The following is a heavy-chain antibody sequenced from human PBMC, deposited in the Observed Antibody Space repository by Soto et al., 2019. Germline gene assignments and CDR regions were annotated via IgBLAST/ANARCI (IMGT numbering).Heavy chain of an antibody. CDR1: GFTFSSYA. Sequence: GGSLRLSCAASGFTFSSYAMSWVRQAPGKGLEWVSAISGSGGSTYYADSVKGRFTISRDNSKNTLYLQMNSLRAEDTAVYYCAKDAKLPYNWNYVTPSYYFDYWGQGTLVTVSS. D-gene: IGHD1-7*01. CDR2: ISGSGGST. V-gene: IGHV3-23*01. J-gene: IGHJ4*02. CDR3: AKDAKLPYNWNYVTPSYYFDY.